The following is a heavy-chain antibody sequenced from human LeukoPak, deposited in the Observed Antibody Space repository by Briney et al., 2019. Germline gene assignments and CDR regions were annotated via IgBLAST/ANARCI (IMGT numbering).Heavy chain of an antibody. V-gene: IGHV4-59*01. CDR1: DDSITMYY. Sequence: SETLSLTCTVSDDSITMYYWTWIRQPPGKGLEWIGYVDHTGSTKFNPSLNGRVSISRDTSNNFFPLRLRSVTAADTAVYFCARGRVSSSTWYSTYYYFFYMDFWGKGTTVTVSS. CDR3: ARGRVSSSTWYSTYYYFFYMDF. J-gene: IGHJ6*03. D-gene: IGHD4-11*01. CDR2: VDHTGST.